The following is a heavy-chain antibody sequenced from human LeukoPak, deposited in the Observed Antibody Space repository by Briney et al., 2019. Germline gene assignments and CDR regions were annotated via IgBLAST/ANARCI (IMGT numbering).Heavy chain of an antibody. CDR2: IIPIFGTA. Sequence: ASVKVSCKASGGTFSSYAISWVRQAPGQGLEWMGGIIPIFGTANYAQKFQGRVTITADESTSTAYMELSSLRSEDTAVYYCARGGLIAARPPPQTQPLYYFDYWGQGTLVTVSS. D-gene: IGHD6-6*01. J-gene: IGHJ4*02. CDR3: ARGGLIAARPPPQTQPLYYFDY. V-gene: IGHV1-69*01. CDR1: GGTFSSYA.